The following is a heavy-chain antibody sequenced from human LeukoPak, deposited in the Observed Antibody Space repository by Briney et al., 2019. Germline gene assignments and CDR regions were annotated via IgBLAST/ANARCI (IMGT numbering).Heavy chain of an antibody. CDR3: ARAGYCSGGSCYSDYYYYMDV. Sequence: SETLSLTCAAYGGSFSGYYWSWIRQPPGRGLEWIGEINHSGSTNYNPSLKSRVTISVDTSKNQFSLKLSSVTAADTAVYYCARAGYCSGGSCYSDYYYYMDVWGKGTTVTVSS. CDR1: GGSFSGYY. CDR2: INHSGST. D-gene: IGHD2-15*01. V-gene: IGHV4-34*01. J-gene: IGHJ6*03.